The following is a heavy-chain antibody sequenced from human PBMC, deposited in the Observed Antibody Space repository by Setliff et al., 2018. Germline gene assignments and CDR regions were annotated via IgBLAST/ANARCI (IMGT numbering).Heavy chain of an antibody. V-gene: IGHV3-30*02. CDR3: IDGRNRAWGVY. CDR1: GFTFVSYG. Sequence: GGSLRLSCAASGFTFVSYGMHWVRQAPGKGLEWVAFIRYDGSNQYYGDSVKGRFTISRDNFKNTLYLQMNSLRLEDTAVYYCIDGRNRAWGVYWGQGTLVTVSS. CDR2: IRYDGSNQ. J-gene: IGHJ4*02. D-gene: IGHD7-27*01.